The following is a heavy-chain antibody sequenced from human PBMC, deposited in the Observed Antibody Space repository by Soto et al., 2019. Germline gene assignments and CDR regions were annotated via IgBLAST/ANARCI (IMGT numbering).Heavy chain of an antibody. D-gene: IGHD1-26*01. J-gene: IGHJ2*01. CDR2: ISYDGSAK. Sequence: QEQLVESGGGVMQPGRSLRLSCAGTGFSIHTYAMHWVRQAPGKGLEWVALISYDGSAKYYADSVKGRFTISRDNSKNTLDVHMNSLRLEDTAVYYCARDWDRGGGSYFWSVYLGGRGSLVTVSS. V-gene: IGHV3-30-3*01. CDR3: ARDWDRGGGSYFWSVYL. CDR1: GFSIHTYA.